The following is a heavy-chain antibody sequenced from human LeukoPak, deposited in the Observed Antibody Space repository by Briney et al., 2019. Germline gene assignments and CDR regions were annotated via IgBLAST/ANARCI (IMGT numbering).Heavy chain of an antibody. D-gene: IGHD3-22*01. J-gene: IGHJ4*02. V-gene: IGHV3-20*04. CDR2: INWNGGST. Sequence: GGSLRLSCAASGLTFDDYGMSWVRQAPGKGLEWVSGINWNGGSTGYADSVKGRFTISRDNAKNSLYLQMNSLRAEDTALYYCARGYYDSSGYRLDYWGQGTLVTVSS. CDR3: ARGYYDSSGYRLDY. CDR1: GLTFDDYG.